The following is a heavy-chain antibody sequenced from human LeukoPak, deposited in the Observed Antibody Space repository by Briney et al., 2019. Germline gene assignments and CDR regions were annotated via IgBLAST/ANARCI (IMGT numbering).Heavy chain of an antibody. V-gene: IGHV3-15*01. CDR2: IKSKTDGGTT. Sequence: GGSLRLSCAASGFTFSNAWMSWVRQAPGKGLEWVGRIKSKTDGGTTDYAAPVKGRFTISRDDSKNTLYLQMNSLKTEDTAVYYCTTLHDSSGYYYGSVPFDIWGQGTMVTVSS. D-gene: IGHD3-22*01. J-gene: IGHJ3*02. CDR3: TTLHDSSGYYYGSVPFDI. CDR1: GFTFSNAW.